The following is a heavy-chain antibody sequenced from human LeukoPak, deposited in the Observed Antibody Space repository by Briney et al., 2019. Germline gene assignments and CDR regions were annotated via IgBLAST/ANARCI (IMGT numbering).Heavy chain of an antibody. V-gene: IGHV1-69*02. CDR2: IIPILGIA. Sequence: EASVKVSCKASGGTFSSYTISWVRQAPGQGLEWMGRIIPILGIANYAQKFQGRVTITADKSTSTAYMELSSLRSEDTAVYYCRWFGEFLYYFDYWGQGTLVTVSS. CDR1: GGTFSSYT. CDR3: RWFGEFLYYFDY. J-gene: IGHJ4*02. D-gene: IGHD3-10*01.